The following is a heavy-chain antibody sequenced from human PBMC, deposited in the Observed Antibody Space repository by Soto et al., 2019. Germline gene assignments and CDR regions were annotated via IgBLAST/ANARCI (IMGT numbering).Heavy chain of an antibody. J-gene: IGHJ6*02. CDR2: IRGDDDNYAT. D-gene: IGHD1-26*01. Sequence: EERLVQSGGGLVQPGESLELSCIASGFTFSESTIYWVRQAPGKGLEWVGHIRGDDDNYATSYVESVKGRFTISRDDATKTASPQMSSLKTEEAAVYYCARQLSVGTFFYFAMDVWGQGAAVTVSS. CDR3: ARQLSVGTFFYFAMDV. V-gene: IGHV3-73*02. CDR1: GFTFSEST.